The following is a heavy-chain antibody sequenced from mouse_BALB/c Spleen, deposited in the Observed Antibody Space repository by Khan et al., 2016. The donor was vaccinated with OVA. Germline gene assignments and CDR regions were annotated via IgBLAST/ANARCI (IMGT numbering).Heavy chain of an antibody. Sequence: QVQLQQPGTELVRPGTSVKLSCKASGYTFTSYWMNWIKQRPEQGLEWIGRIDPYDSDTHYNQKFKDKATLTVDKSYNTAYMQLTSLTSEDSAVYYCARNPFAYWGQGTLVTVSA. J-gene: IGHJ3*01. V-gene: IGHV1-52*01. CDR3: ARNPFAY. CDR2: IDPYDSDT. CDR1: GYTFTSYW.